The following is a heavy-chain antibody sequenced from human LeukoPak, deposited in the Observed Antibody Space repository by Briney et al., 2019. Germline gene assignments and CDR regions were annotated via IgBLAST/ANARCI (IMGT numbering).Heavy chain of an antibody. CDR3: AKDGLATVNLYFQH. V-gene: IGHV3-30*18. Sequence: PGGSLRLSCAASGFTFSSYGMHWVRQAPGKGLEWVAVISHDGSNKYYADSVKGRFTISRDNSKNTLYLQMNSLRAEDTAVYYCAKDGLATVNLYFQHWGQGTLVTVSS. CDR2: ISHDGSNK. D-gene: IGHD4-17*01. J-gene: IGHJ1*01. CDR1: GFTFSSYG.